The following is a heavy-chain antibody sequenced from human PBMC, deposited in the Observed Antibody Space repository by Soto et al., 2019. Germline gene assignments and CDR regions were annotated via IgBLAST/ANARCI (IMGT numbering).Heavy chain of an antibody. CDR3: ARTGTYTASPSQSSWMDV. J-gene: IGHJ6*04. CDR1: GGTFDNFI. V-gene: IGHV1-69*01. Sequence: QVQLVQSGAEVKEPGSSVRVSCKASGGTFDNFIMNWVRQTPGQGLEWMGGIVPMLGTPTYAEKFKGRVTISATVSTGTLDTGVTSLRPEDTASYDSARTGTYTASPSQSSWMDVWGEGTTVSFSS. CDR2: IVPMLGTP. D-gene: IGHD3-16*01.